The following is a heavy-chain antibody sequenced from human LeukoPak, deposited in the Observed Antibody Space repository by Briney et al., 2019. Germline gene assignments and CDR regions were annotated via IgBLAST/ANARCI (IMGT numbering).Heavy chain of an antibody. V-gene: IGHV4-59*01. CDR2: IYYSGST. Sequence: SETPSLTCTVSGGSISSYYWNWIRQPPGKGLEWIGYIYYSGSTNYNPSLKSRVTISVDTSKNPFSLKLSSVTAADTAVYYCARGADSSGYYSIFYFDYWGQGTLVTVSS. CDR3: ARGADSSGYYSIFYFDY. D-gene: IGHD3-22*01. CDR1: GGSISSYY. J-gene: IGHJ4*02.